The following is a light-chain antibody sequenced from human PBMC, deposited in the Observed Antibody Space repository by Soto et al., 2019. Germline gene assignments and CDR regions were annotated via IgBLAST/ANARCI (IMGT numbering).Light chain of an antibody. V-gene: IGLV2-14*01. Sequence: QSALTQPASVSGSPGQSITISCTGTSSDVGGYNYVSWYQQHPGKVPKLMIYDVSNRPSGVSNRFSGSKSGNTASLTISGLQAEDEADYYCSSYTSSSTLPYVFGTGTKVTVL. CDR3: SSYTSSSTLPYV. CDR2: DVS. J-gene: IGLJ1*01. CDR1: SSDVGGYNY.